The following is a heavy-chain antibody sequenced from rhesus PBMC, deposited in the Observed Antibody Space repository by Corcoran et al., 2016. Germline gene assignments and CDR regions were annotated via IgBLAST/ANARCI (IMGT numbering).Heavy chain of an antibody. CDR3: ARVSTTSDGLNS. V-gene: IGHV4S19*01. D-gene: IGHD2-2*01. J-gene: IGHJ6*01. CDR1: GGSISSSNW. CDR2: IVGIRCST. Sequence: QVQLQESGPGLVKPSEPLSLTCAVSGGSISSSNWWSWIRQPPGKGLEWIGNIVGIRCSTNYNPSLKSRVTISKDSSKNQFSLKLTSVTAADTAVYHCARVSTTSDGLNSWGQGVVVTVSS.